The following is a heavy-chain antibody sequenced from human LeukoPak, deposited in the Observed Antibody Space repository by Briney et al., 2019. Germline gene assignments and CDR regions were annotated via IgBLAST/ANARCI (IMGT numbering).Heavy chain of an antibody. CDR2: IRGLSTHI. V-gene: IGHV3-69-1*02. D-gene: IGHD3-16*01. J-gene: IGHJ4*02. Sequence: GGSLRLSCSASGFTLSDYDMNWVCQAPPKGLERVSSIRGLSTHIYYGDSVKGRFSISRDNAKNSVYLQMNSLGVEDTAIYYCGRAFPPLRTSSAGDLWGQGILVTVSS. CDR1: GFTLSDYD. CDR3: GRAFPPLRTSSAGDL.